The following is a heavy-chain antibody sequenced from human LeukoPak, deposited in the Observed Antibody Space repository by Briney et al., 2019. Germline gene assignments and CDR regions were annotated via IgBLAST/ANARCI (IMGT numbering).Heavy chain of an antibody. CDR2: ISAYNGNT. CDR3: ARDRITMIVGDDAFDI. D-gene: IGHD3-22*01. CDR1: GYTFTSYG. V-gene: IGHV1-18*01. J-gene: IGHJ3*02. Sequence: ASVKVSCKASGYTFTSYGSSWVRQAPGQGLEWMGWISAYNGNTNYAQKLQGRVTMTTDTSTSTAYMELRSLRSDDTAVYYCARDRITMIVGDDAFDIWGQGTMVTVSS.